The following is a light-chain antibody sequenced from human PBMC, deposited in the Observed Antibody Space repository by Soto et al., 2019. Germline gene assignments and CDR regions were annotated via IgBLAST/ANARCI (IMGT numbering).Light chain of an antibody. J-gene: IGKJ4*01. CDR3: QQYNNWPLT. Sequence: EIVMTQSPATLSLSPGERATLSCRASLRVSSDLAWYRQKPGQAPRLLIYRAFTRATGIPARFSGSGFGTDFTLTISSLQSEDFAVYYCQQYNNWPLTFGGGTKVEIK. CDR2: RAF. V-gene: IGKV3-15*01. CDR1: LRVSSD.